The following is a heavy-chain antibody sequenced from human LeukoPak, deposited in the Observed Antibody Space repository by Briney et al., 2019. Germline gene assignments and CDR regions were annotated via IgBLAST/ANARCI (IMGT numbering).Heavy chain of an antibody. J-gene: IGHJ6*02. V-gene: IGHV3-53*01. D-gene: IGHD3-10*01. Sequence: PGGSLRLSCVASGFTFGKYWMSWVRQAPGKGLEWVSVIYSGGSTYYADSVKGRFTISRDNSKNTLYLQMNSLRAEDTAVYYCATGDYYYYGMDVWGQGTTVTVSS. CDR2: IYSGGST. CDR3: ATGDYYYYGMDV. CDR1: GFTFGKYW.